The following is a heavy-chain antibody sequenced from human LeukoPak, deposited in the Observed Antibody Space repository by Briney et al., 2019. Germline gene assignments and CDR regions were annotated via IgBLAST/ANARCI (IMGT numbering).Heavy chain of an antibody. Sequence: GRSLRLSCAASGFTFSSYAMHWVRQAPGKGLEWVAVISYDGSNKYYAVSVKGRFTISRDNSKNTLYLQMNSLRAEDTAVYYCARDGGRFRVAVNYYYYGMDVWGKGTTVTVSS. V-gene: IGHV3-30*04. D-gene: IGHD2-15*01. CDR1: GFTFSSYA. CDR2: ISYDGSNK. CDR3: ARDGGRFRVAVNYYYYGMDV. J-gene: IGHJ6*04.